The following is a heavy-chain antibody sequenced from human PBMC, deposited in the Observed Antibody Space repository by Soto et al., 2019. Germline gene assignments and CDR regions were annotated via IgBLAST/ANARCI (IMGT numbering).Heavy chain of an antibody. Sequence: ASVKVSCKASGYTFTGYYMHWERQAPGQGLEWMGWINPNSGGTNYAQKFQGWVTMNRDTSISTAYMELSRLRSDDTAVYYCARGVGWLNAFDIWGQGTMVTVSS. CDR3: ARGVGWLNAFDI. CDR2: INPNSGGT. D-gene: IGHD5-12*01. J-gene: IGHJ3*02. V-gene: IGHV1-2*04. CDR1: GYTFTGYY.